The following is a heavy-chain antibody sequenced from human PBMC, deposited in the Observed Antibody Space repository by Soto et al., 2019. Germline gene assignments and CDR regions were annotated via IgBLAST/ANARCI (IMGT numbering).Heavy chain of an antibody. CDR3: ARADVLRYFDWSPMDV. CDR2: ISSSSSTI. J-gene: IGHJ6*03. Sequence: GGSLRLSCAASGFTFSSYSMNWVRQAPGKGLEWVSYISSSSSTIYYADSVKGRFTISRDNAKNSLYLQMNSLRAEDTAVYYCARADVLRYFDWSPMDVWGKGTTVTVSS. CDR1: GFTFSSYS. V-gene: IGHV3-48*01. D-gene: IGHD3-9*01.